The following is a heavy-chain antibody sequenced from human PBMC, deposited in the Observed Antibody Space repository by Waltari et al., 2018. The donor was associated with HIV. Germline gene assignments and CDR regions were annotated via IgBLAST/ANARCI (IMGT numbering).Heavy chain of an antibody. Sequence: QVHLQESGPGLLKPAETLSLSCKVSGSSISFLNFYSRFIRPPPGKTLEWLAGLHFSGDTFYNPTLKTRINSSVDSAANQVSLTVESVTAADTAHYFCVRLGSDIYFPTRIDFWGRGTLVSVSS. V-gene: IGHV4-39*01. CDR2: LHFSGDT. D-gene: IGHD3-10*01. CDR1: GSSISFLNFY. CDR3: VRLGSDIYFPTRIDF. J-gene: IGHJ1*01.